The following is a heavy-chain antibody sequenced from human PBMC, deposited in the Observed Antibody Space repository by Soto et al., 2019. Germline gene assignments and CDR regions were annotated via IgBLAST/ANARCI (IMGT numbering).Heavy chain of an antibody. V-gene: IGHV4-59*12. J-gene: IGHJ4*02. CDR2: IYYSGST. Sequence: PSETLSLTCTVSGGSISSYYWSWLRQPPGKGLEWIGYIYYSGSTYYNPSLKSRVTISVDTSKNQFSLKLSSVTAADTTVYYCERASDPSDQLLFDYWGQGTMVTVSS. CDR1: GGSISSYY. CDR3: ERASDPSDQLLFDY. D-gene: IGHD2-2*01.